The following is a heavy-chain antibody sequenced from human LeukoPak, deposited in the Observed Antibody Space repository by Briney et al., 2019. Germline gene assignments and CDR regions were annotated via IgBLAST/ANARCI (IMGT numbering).Heavy chain of an antibody. CDR2: IRYDGSNK. D-gene: IGHD1-26*01. J-gene: IGHJ4*02. CDR1: GFTFSSFG. Sequence: GGSLRLSCAASGFTFSSFGMHWVRQAPGKGLEWVAFIRYDGSNKYYADSVKGRFTISRDNSKNTLYLQMDSLRADDTAVYYCAIDPNSRWELLGYWGQGTLVTVSS. CDR3: AIDPNSRWELLGY. V-gene: IGHV3-30*02.